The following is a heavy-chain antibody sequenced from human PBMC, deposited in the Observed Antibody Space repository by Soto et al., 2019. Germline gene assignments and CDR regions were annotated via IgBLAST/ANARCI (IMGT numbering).Heavy chain of an antibody. D-gene: IGHD3-3*01. CDR2: INAGNGNT. J-gene: IGHJ4*02. Sequence: EASVKVSCKASGYTFTSYAMHWVRQAPGQRLEWMGWINAGNGNTKYSQKFQGRVTITRDTSASTAYMELSSLRSEDTAVYYCARGGDSRIFGVVINFDYWGQGTLVTVSS. V-gene: IGHV1-3*01. CDR1: GYTFTSYA. CDR3: ARGGDSRIFGVVINFDY.